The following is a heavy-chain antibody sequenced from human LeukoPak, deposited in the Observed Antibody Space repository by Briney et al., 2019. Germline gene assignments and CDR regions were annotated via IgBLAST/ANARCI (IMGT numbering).Heavy chain of an antibody. CDR1: GFTFSSYS. CDR2: ISASSNTI. Sequence: GGSLRLSCAASGFTFSSYSMNWVRQAPGKGLGWVSYISASSNTIYYADSVKGRFTISRDNAKNSLYLQMNSLRAEDTAVYYCARDPSPGDSRPNWFDPWGQGTLVSVSS. CDR3: ARDPSPGDSRPNWFDP. J-gene: IGHJ5*02. V-gene: IGHV3-48*01. D-gene: IGHD7-27*01.